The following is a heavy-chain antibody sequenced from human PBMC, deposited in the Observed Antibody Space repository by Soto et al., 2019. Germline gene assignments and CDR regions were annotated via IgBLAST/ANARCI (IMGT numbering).Heavy chain of an antibody. D-gene: IGHD1-26*01. V-gene: IGHV1-24*01. CDR3: ATTSSGSYPYYYYYGMDV. Sequence: QVQLVQSGAEVKKPGASVKVSCKVSGCTLTELSMHWVRQAPGKGLEWMGGFDPEDGETIYAQKFQGRVTMTEDTSTDTAYMELSSLRSEDTAVYYCATTSSGSYPYYYYYGMDVWGQGTTVTVSS. CDR2: FDPEDGET. J-gene: IGHJ6*02. CDR1: GCTLTELS.